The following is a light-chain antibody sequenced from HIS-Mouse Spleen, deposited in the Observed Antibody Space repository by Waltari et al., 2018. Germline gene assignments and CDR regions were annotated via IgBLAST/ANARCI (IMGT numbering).Light chain of an antibody. V-gene: IGKV1-33*01. Sequence: DIQMTQSPSSLSASVGDRVTITCQASKDISNYLNWYQHKPGKAPKLLIYDASNLETGVPSRFSGSGSGTDFTFTISSLQPEDIATYYCQQYDNLPPRTFGPGTKVDIK. CDR3: QQYDNLPPRT. CDR1: KDISNY. J-gene: IGKJ3*01. CDR2: DAS.